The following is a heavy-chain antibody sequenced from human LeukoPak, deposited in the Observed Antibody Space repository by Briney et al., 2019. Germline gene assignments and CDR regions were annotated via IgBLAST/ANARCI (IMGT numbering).Heavy chain of an antibody. CDR1: GFTFSSYS. D-gene: IGHD4-11*01. V-gene: IGHV3-21*01. CDR3: ARAMPFLTVTNPPDY. Sequence: GGSLRLSCAASGFTFSSYSMNWVRQAPGKGLEWVSSISSSSSYIYYADSVKGRFTISRDNAKNSLYLQMDSLRAEDTAVYYCARAMPFLTVTNPPDYWGQGTLVTVSS. CDR2: ISSSSSYI. J-gene: IGHJ4*02.